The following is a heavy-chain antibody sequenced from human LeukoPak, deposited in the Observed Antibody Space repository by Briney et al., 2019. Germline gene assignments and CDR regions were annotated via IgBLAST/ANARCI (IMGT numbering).Heavy chain of an antibody. V-gene: IGHV3-30*07. CDR3: ARGESIAVAGDY. D-gene: IGHD6-19*01. CDR2: ISYDGSNK. Sequence: AVISYDGSNKYYADSVKGRFTISRDNSKNTLYLQMNSLRAEDTAVYYCARGESIAVAGDYWGQGTLVTVSS. J-gene: IGHJ4*02.